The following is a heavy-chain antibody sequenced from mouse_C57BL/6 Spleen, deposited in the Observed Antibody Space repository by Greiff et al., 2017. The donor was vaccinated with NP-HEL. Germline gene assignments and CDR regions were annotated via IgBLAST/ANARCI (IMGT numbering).Heavy chain of an antibody. CDR3: ARYYYGSSYAMDY. Sequence: EVKLMESGPELVKPGASVKISCKASGYSFTDYNMNWVKQSNGKSLEWIGVINPNYGTTSYNQKFKGKATLTVDQSSSTAYMQLNSLTSEDSAVYYCARYYYGSSYAMDYWGQGTSVTVSS. V-gene: IGHV1-39*01. D-gene: IGHD1-1*01. CDR2: INPNYGTT. CDR1: GYSFTDYN. J-gene: IGHJ4*01.